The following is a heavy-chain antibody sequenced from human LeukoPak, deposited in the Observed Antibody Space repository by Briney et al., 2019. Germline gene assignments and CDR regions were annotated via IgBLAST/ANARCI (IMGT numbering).Heavy chain of an antibody. CDR3: ARDGDYGYIDF. V-gene: IGHV3-48*02. Sequence: GGSLRLSCAASGFTFSTYAMNWVRQAPGKGLEWVSYISSSSITISYADSVKGRFTISRDNVKNSLYVQMNSLRDEDKAVYYCARDGDYGYIDFWGQGTLVTVSS. J-gene: IGHJ4*02. CDR1: GFTFSTYA. D-gene: IGHD4-17*01. CDR2: ISSSSITI.